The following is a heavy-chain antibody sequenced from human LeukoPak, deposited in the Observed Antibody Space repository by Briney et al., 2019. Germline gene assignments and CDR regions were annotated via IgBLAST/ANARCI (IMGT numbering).Heavy chain of an antibody. V-gene: IGHV1-8*03. D-gene: IGHD2-8*01. CDR3: ARQRGGQYEDAFDI. CDR2: MNPNSGNT. J-gene: IGHJ3*02. Sequence: ASVKVSCKASGYTFTSYGISWVRQAPGQGLEWMGWMNPNSGNTGYAQKFQGRVTITRNTSISTAYMELSSLRSEDTAVYYCARQRGGQYEDAFDIWGQGTVVTVSS. CDR1: GYTFTSYG.